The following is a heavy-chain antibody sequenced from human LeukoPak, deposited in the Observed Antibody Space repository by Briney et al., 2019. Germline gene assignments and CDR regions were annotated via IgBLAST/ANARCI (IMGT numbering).Heavy chain of an antibody. Sequence: ASVKVSCKATGYTFTDYYMHWVRQAPGQGLEWMGWINPNSGGTNYAQKFQGRVTMTRDTSISTAYMELSRLRSDDPAVYYCARGYGGPKPFDPWGQGTLVTVSS. CDR2: INPNSGGT. CDR3: ARGYGGPKPFDP. D-gene: IGHD4-23*01. J-gene: IGHJ5*02. CDR1: GYTFTDYY. V-gene: IGHV1-2*02.